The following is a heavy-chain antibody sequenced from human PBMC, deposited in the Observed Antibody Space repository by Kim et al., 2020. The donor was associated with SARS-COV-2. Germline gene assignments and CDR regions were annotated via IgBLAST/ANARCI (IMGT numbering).Heavy chain of an antibody. CDR1: GGTFSSYA. J-gene: IGHJ3*02. Sequence: SVKVSCKASGGTFSSYAISWVRQAPGQGLEWMGGIIPIFGTANYAQKFQGRVTITADESTSTAYMELSSLRSEDTAVYYCARDPNPPEYYYDSSGYPDAFDIWGQGTMVTVSS. V-gene: IGHV1-69*13. D-gene: IGHD3-22*01. CDR3: ARDPNPPEYYYDSSGYPDAFDI. CDR2: IIPIFGTA.